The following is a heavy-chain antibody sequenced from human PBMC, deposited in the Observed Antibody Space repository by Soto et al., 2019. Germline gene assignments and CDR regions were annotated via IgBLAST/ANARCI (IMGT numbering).Heavy chain of an antibody. CDR1: GFTFSSYG. J-gene: IGHJ6*02. CDR3: ARDIAVVAANSKYYYGMDV. CDR2: IWYDGSNK. D-gene: IGHD2-15*01. Sequence: GGSLRLSCAASGFTFSSYGMHWVRQAPGKGLEWVAVIWYDGSNKYYADSVKGRFTISRDNSKNTLYLQMNSLRAEDTAVYYCARDIAVVAANSKYYYGMDVWGQGTTVTVSS. V-gene: IGHV3-33*01.